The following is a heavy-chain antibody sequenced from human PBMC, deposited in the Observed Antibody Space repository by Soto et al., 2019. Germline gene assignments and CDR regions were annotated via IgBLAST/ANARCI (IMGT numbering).Heavy chain of an antibody. J-gene: IGHJ6*02. V-gene: IGHV4-31*03. CDR1: GGSISSGGYY. D-gene: IGHD3-22*01. Sequence: QVQLQESGPGLVKPSQTLSLTCTVSGGSISSGGYYWSWIRQHPGKVLEWIGYIYYSGSTYYNPSLKSRVTISVDTSKNQFTLKLSSVTAADTAVYYCARGGYYDSSGPYYYYGMDVWGQGTTVTVSS. CDR3: ARGGYYDSSGPYYYYGMDV. CDR2: IYYSGST.